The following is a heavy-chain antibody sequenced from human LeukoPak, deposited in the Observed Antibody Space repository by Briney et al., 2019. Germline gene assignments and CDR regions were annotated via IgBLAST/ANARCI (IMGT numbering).Heavy chain of an antibody. J-gene: IGHJ4*02. D-gene: IGHD3-16*02. V-gene: IGHV4-39*07. CDR1: GGSISSSSYY. CDR3: ARDRDDYVWGSYRIFDY. Sequence: SETLSLTCTVSGGSISSSSYYWGWIRQPPGKGLEWIGSIYYSGSTYYNPSLKSRVTISVDTSKNQFSLKLNSVTAADTAVYYCARDRDDYVWGSYRIFDYWGQGTLVTVSS. CDR2: IYYSGST.